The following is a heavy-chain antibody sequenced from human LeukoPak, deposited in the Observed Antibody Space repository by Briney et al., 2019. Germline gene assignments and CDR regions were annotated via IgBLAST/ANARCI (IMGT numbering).Heavy chain of an antibody. Sequence: SETLSLTCTVSGGSISSYYWSWIRQPAGKGLEWIGRIYTSGSTNYNPSLKSRVTMSIDTSKNQFSLKLNSVTAADTAVYYCVRRYSSSWYFDYWGQGTLVTVSS. CDR3: VRRYSSSWYFDY. CDR2: IYTSGST. J-gene: IGHJ4*02. D-gene: IGHD6-13*01. V-gene: IGHV4-4*07. CDR1: GGSISSYY.